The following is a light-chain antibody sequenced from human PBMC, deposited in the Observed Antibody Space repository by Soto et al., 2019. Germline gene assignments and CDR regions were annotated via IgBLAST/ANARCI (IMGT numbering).Light chain of an antibody. V-gene: IGLV1-47*01. Sequence: QLVLTQPPSASGTPGQRVTISCSGSSSNIGGNYVYWYQHLPGTAPKLLIYKNNQRPSGVPDRFSGSKSGTSASLAISGLQSEDEADYSCAAWDDSLSGVVFGGGTKLTVL. J-gene: IGLJ2*01. CDR3: AAWDDSLSGVV. CDR1: SSNIGGNY. CDR2: KNN.